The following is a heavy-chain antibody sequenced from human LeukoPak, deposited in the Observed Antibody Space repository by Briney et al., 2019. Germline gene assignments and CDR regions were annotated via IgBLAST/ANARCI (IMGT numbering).Heavy chain of an antibody. J-gene: IGHJ4*02. CDR3: ARDLPRIAVADNFDY. CDR1: GYTFTGYY. D-gene: IGHD6-19*01. V-gene: IGHV1-2*02. CDR2: INPNSGGT. Sequence: ASVKVSCKASGYTFTGYYMDWVRQAPGQGLEWMGWINPNSGGTNYAQKFQGRVTMTRDTSISTAYMELSRLGSDDTAVYYCARDLPRIAVADNFDYWGQGTLVTVSS.